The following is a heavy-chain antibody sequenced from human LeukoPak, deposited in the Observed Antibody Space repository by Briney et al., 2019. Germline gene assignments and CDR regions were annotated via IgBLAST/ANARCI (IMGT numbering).Heavy chain of an antibody. J-gene: IGHJ4*02. V-gene: IGHV3-23*01. Sequence: GGSLRLSCAASGFTFSSFAMTWVRQAPGKGLEWVSSISGSGGSTYYADSVQGRITISRDNSKNTLYLQMNSLRAEDTAVYYCAKYLGSGTSFDDWGQGTLVTVSS. CDR3: AKYLGSGTSFDD. CDR2: ISGSGGST. D-gene: IGHD3-10*01. CDR1: GFTFSSFA.